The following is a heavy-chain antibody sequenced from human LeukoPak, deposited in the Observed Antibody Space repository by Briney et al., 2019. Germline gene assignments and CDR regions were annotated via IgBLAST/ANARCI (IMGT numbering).Heavy chain of an antibody. Sequence: GRSLRLSCAASGFTFSSSVMHWVRQAPGKGLKWVAMTSYDGSSKYYADSVKGRFAISRDNSKNTLYLQSDSLRVEDTAVYYCARGSEGVGDPFDYWGQGTLVSVSS. V-gene: IGHV3-30*09. CDR3: ARGSEGVGDPFDY. CDR2: TSYDGSSK. CDR1: GFTFSSSV. J-gene: IGHJ4*02. D-gene: IGHD4-17*01.